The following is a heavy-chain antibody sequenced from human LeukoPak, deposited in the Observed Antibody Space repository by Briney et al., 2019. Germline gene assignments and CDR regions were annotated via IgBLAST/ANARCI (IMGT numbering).Heavy chain of an antibody. CDR1: GGTFSSYT. Sequence: SVKVSCKASGGTFSSYTISWVRQAPGQGLEWMGRIIPILGIANYAQKFQGRVTITADKSTSTAYMELSSLGSEDTAVYYCARVGGYDYGDYPLFYWGQGTLVTVSS. J-gene: IGHJ4*02. CDR3: ARVGGYDYGDYPLFY. D-gene: IGHD4-17*01. CDR2: IIPILGIA. V-gene: IGHV1-69*02.